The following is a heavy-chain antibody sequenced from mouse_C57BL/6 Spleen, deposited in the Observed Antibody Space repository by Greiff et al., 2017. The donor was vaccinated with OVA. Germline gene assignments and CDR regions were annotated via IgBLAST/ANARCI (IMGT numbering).Heavy chain of an antibody. CDR3: ARYGYYGFDY. CDR2: IDPSDSYT. J-gene: IGHJ2*01. Sequence: QVQLQQPGAELVRPGTSVKLSCKASGYTFTSYWMHWVKQRPGQGLEWIGVIDPSDSYTNYNQKFKGKATLTLDTSSSTAYMQLSSLTSEDSAVYYCARYGYYGFDYWGQGTTLTVSS. V-gene: IGHV1-59*01. CDR1: GYTFTSYW. D-gene: IGHD1-1*01.